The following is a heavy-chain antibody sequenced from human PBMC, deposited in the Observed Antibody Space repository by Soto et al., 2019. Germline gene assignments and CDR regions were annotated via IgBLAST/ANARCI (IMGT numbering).Heavy chain of an antibody. CDR3: GHKGGGDRILDY. CDR1: GFSLSTRGVG. Sequence: QITLKESGPALVKPTQTLTLACTFSGFSLSTRGVGVGWIRQPPGKALEWLALIYWDDVKHYSPSLMSRLTTTTDTPKNPVAPTMTHTDPVETATSYCGHKGGGDRILDYWGQGTLVTVSS. CDR2: IYWDDVK. V-gene: IGHV2-5*02. J-gene: IGHJ4*02. D-gene: IGHD3-16*01.